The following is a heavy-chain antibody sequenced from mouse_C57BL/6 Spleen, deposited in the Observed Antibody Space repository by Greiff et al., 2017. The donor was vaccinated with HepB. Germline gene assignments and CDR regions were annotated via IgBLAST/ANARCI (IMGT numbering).Heavy chain of an antibody. CDR3: ARDQGDYDGAIDY. Sequence: EVQLVESGGGLVKPGGSLKLSCAASGFTFSSYAMSWVRQTPEKRLEWVATISDGGSYTYYPDNVKGRFTISRDNAKNNLYLQMSHLKSEDTAMYYCARDQGDYDGAIDYWGQGTSVTVSS. CDR1: GFTFSSYA. D-gene: IGHD2-4*01. J-gene: IGHJ4*01. V-gene: IGHV5-4*01. CDR2: ISDGGSYT.